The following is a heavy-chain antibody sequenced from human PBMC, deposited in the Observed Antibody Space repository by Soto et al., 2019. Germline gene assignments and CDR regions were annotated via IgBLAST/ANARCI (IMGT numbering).Heavy chain of an antibody. CDR3: ARGDYDSPDYYYYGIDV. J-gene: IGHJ6*02. V-gene: IGHV4-31*03. CDR1: GGSIGSGDCY. Sequence: SETLSLSCTVTGGSIGSGDCYWSWIRKHPGEGLEWIGYIFYSGSTHYNPSLKSRVTISVDSSKNQFSLKLSSVTAADTAVYYCARGDYDSPDYYYYGIDVWGQGTTVT. D-gene: IGHD3-3*01. CDR2: IFYSGST.